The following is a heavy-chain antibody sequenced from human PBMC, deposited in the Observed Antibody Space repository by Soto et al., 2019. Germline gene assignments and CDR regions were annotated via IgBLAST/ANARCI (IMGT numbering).Heavy chain of an antibody. V-gene: IGHV3-66*01. D-gene: IGHD2-15*01. Sequence: GGSLRLSCAASGFTVSSKYMSWVRQAPGKGLEWVSLIQSGGPTYYADSVKGRFTISRDTSENTLHLQMDSLRAEDTAVYYCARDDVLWDGGRCYGVPLDVCGKGTTVTVPS. CDR2: IQSGGPT. CDR3: ARDDVLWDGGRCYGVPLDV. CDR1: GFTVSSKY. J-gene: IGHJ6*04.